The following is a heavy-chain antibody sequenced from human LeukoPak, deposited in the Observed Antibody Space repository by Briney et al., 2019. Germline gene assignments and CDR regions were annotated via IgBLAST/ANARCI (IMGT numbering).Heavy chain of an antibody. D-gene: IGHD1-20*01. CDR2: ISTYNGNT. J-gene: IGHJ4*02. CDR1: GYTFTSHG. CDR3: ARSTNWNDVQVDY. V-gene: IGHV1-18*01. Sequence: ASVKVSCKASGYTFTSHGISWVRQAPGQGLEWMGWISTYNGNTNYAQKLQGRVSMTTDTSTSTAYMDLRSLKSDDTAVYYCARSTNWNDVQVDYWGQGTLVTVSS.